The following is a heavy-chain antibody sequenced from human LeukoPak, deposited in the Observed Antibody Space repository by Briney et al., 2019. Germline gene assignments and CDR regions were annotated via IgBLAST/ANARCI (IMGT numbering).Heavy chain of an antibody. CDR1: GGSFSGYY. V-gene: IGHV4-34*01. Sequence: SETLSLTCAVYGGSFSGYYWSWIRQPPGKGLEWIGEINHSGSTNYNPSLKSRVTISVDTSKNQFSLKLSSVTAADTAVYYCARRDILTGSGMDVWGQGTTVTVSS. CDR3: ARRDILTGSGMDV. D-gene: IGHD3-9*01. J-gene: IGHJ6*02. CDR2: INHSGST.